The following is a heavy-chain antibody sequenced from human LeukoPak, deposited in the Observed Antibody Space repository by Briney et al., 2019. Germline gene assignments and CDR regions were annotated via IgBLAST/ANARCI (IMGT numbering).Heavy chain of an antibody. CDR2: ISSSGSTI. CDR3: AREDSYYYGSGSYPFDY. CDR1: GFTFSSYS. J-gene: IGHJ4*02. V-gene: IGHV3-48*01. D-gene: IGHD3-10*01. Sequence: GGSLRLSCAASGFTFSSYSMNWVRQAPGKGLEWVSYISSSGSTIYYADSVKGRFTISRDNAKSSLYLQMNSLRAEDTAVYYCAREDSYYYGSGSYPFDYWGQGTLVTVSS.